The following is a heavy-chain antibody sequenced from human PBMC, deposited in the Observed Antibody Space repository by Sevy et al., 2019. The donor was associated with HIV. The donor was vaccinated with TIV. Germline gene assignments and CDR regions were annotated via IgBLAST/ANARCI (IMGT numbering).Heavy chain of an antibody. V-gene: IGHV3-11*01. J-gene: IGHJ4*02. CDR3: ARDLAVKLDY. CDR2: ISSSGSTI. D-gene: IGHD4-4*01. Sequence: GESLKISCAASGFTFSDYYMSWIRQAPGKGLEWVSYISSSGSTIYYADSVKGRFTISRDNAKNSLYLQMNSLRAEDTAVYYCARDLAVKLDYWGQGTLVTVSS. CDR1: GFTFSDYY.